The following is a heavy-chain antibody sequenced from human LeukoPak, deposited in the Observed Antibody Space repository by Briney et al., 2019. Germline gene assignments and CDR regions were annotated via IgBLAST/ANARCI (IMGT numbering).Heavy chain of an antibody. V-gene: IGHV1-18*01. J-gene: IGHJ5*02. D-gene: IGHD2-15*01. CDR3: VRDWYCSGGFCNDCFDP. CDR1: GYTFTTYG. CDR2: ISAYNGNT. Sequence: ASVKVSCKASGYTFTTYGISWVRQAPGQGLEWMGWISAYNGNTNYAQKLQGRVTLTTDTSTSTAYMELRSLRSDDTAVYYCVRDWYCSGGFCNDCFDPWGQGTLVTVSS.